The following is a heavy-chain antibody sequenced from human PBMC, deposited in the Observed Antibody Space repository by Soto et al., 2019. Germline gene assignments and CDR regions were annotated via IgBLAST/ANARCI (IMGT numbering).Heavy chain of an antibody. CDR2: IDWNDDK. CDR3: ARDRYDSGNYDLAY. CDR1: GFSLSTSGMC. D-gene: IGHD3-10*01. V-gene: IGHV2-70*01. Sequence: SGPTLVNPTQTLTLTCTFSGFSLSTSGMCVSWIRQPPGKALEWLALIDWNDDKYYNTSLKTRLTISKDTSKNQVVLTMTNMDPVDTATYYCARDRYDSGNYDLAYWGQGTLVTVSS. J-gene: IGHJ4*02.